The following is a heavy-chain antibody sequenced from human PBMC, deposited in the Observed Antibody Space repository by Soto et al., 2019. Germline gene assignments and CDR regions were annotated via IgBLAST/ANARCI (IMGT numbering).Heavy chain of an antibody. D-gene: IGHD5-12*01. CDR1: GFTVSTYY. CDR2: IYTGGTT. V-gene: IGHV3-66*01. J-gene: IGHJ6*03. Sequence: EVQLVESGGGLVQPGGSLRLSCAASGFTVSTYYMTWVRQAPGMGLEWVSVIYTGGTTYYADSVKGRFTISRDNSKTTLYLQMHSLRAEDTAVYYCARVESGYDYYYYYYMDLWGKGTTVTVSS. CDR3: ARVESGYDYYYYYYMDL.